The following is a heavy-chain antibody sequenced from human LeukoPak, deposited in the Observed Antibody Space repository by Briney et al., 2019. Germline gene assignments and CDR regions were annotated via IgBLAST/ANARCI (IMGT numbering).Heavy chain of an antibody. CDR3: NTGPFDYYGSGSYLANGMDV. CDR2: IKSKADGGTT. D-gene: IGHD3-10*01. Sequence: PGGPLRLSCTASGFTFNNAWMSWVRQAPAKGLEWVGRIKSKADGGTTDYAAPVKGRFTISRDDSENTLYLQMNSLKTEDTAVYYCNTGPFDYYGSGSYLANGMDVWGQGTTVTVSS. J-gene: IGHJ6*02. V-gene: IGHV3-15*01. CDR1: GFTFNNAW.